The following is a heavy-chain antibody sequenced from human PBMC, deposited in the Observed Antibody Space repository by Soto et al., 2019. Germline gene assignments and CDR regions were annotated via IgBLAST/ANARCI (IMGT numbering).Heavy chain of an antibody. J-gene: IGHJ6*03. V-gene: IGHV3-11*01. CDR3: ARDRGYCSSTSCHGYYYYYMDV. CDR1: GFTFSDYY. D-gene: IGHD2-2*01. CDR2: ISSSGSTI. Sequence: QVQLVESGGGLVKPGGSLRLSCAASGFTFSDYYMSWIRQAPGKGLEWVSYISSSGSTIYYADSVKGRFTISRDNAKNSLDLQMNSLRAEDTAVYYCARDRGYCSSTSCHGYYYYYMDVWGKGTTVTVSS.